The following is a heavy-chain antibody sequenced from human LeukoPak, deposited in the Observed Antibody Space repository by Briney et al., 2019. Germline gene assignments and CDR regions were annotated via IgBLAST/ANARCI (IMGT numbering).Heavy chain of an antibody. CDR3: AKDRTPVYGNFDVDAFDV. CDR2: IRSDGNDK. CDR1: GFSFDYYG. D-gene: IGHD4-11*01. J-gene: IGHJ3*01. V-gene: IGHV3-30*02. Sequence: PGGSRRLSCAASGFSFDYYGMHWVRQGPGTGLEWVAFIRSDGNDKYYGDSVKGRFTISRDISKNTLYLQMISLRAEDTGVYYCAKDRTPVYGNFDVDAFDVWGQGTVVTVSS.